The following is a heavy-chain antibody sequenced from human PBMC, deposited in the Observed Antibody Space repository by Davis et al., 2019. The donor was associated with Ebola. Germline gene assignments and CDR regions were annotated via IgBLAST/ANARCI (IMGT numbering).Heavy chain of an antibody. Sequence: GESLKISCAASGFTVSSNYMSWVRQAPGKGLEWVSVIYSGGSTYYADSVKGRFTISRDNSKNPLYLQMNSLRAEDTAVYYCTKDQEYSSSSALLYYYYGMDVWGQGTTVTVSS. V-gene: IGHV3-53*05. J-gene: IGHJ6*02. CDR1: GFTVSSNY. D-gene: IGHD6-6*01. CDR3: TKDQEYSSSSALLYYYYGMDV. CDR2: IYSGGST.